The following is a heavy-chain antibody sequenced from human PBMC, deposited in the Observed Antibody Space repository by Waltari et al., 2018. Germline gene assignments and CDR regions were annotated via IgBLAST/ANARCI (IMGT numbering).Heavy chain of an antibody. CDR3: AREAVAGIPEFDP. CDR1: DFPFSNFW. Sequence: EVQLVESGGGLVQPGGSLRLSCAASDFPFSNFWMSWVRRVAGKGLERVANMKQDGNEKYQVASMKSRYTIARNNDKDSRCLQMDGLGVEDAAVYYGAREAVAGIPEFDPWGQGTLVTVSS. D-gene: IGHD6-19*01. J-gene: IGHJ5*02. CDR2: MKQDGNEK. V-gene: IGHV3-7*03.